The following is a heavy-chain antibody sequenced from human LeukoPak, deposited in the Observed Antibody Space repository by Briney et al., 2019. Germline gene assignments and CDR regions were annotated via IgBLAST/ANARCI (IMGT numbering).Heavy chain of an antibody. Sequence: SETLSLTCAVYGGSFSGYYWSWIRQPPGKGLEWIGEINHSGSTNYNPSLKSRVTISVDTSKNQFSLKLSSVTAADTAVNYCAREDRYYFDYWGQGTLVTVSS. V-gene: IGHV4-34*01. D-gene: IGHD1-14*01. CDR2: INHSGST. J-gene: IGHJ4*02. CDR1: GGSFSGYY. CDR3: AREDRYYFDY.